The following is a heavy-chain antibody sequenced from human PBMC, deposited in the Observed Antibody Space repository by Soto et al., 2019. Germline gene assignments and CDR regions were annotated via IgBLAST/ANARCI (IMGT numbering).Heavy chain of an antibody. V-gene: IGHV3-7*01. J-gene: IGHJ4*02. Sequence: PGGSLRLSCAASGFTSSSYWMSWVRQAPGKGLEWVANIKQDGSEKYYVDSVKGRFTISRDNAKNLLYLQMNGLRAEDTAVYYCASSGGYCSSTSCYNFRWGQGTLVTVSS. D-gene: IGHD2-2*02. CDR3: ASSGGYCSSTSCYNFR. CDR2: IKQDGSEK. CDR1: GFTSSSYW.